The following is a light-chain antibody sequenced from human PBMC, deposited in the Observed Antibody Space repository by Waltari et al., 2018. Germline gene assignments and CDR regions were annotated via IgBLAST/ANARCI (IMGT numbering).Light chain of an antibody. CDR1: SSDDGGYDY. J-gene: IGLJ1*01. Sequence: HSALTQPPSASGSPGQSVTISCTGTSSDDGGYDYVSWYQQHPGKAPKLIISEVTKRPSGVPDRFSGSKSGNTASLTVSGLQADDEADYYCSSFAGSNNYVFGTGTKVTVL. CDR2: EVT. CDR3: SSFAGSNNYV. V-gene: IGLV2-8*01.